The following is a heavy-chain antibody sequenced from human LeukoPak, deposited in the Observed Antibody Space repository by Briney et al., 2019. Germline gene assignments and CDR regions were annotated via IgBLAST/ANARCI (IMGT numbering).Heavy chain of an antibody. D-gene: IGHD3-10*01. CDR2: ISSSSSYT. Sequence: GGSLRLSCAASGFTFSDYYMSWIRQAPGKGLEWVSYISSSSSYTNYADSVKGRFTISRDNAKNSLYLQMNSLRAEDTAVYYCARGLWFGELSGLNWFDPWGQGTLVTVSS. CDR3: ARGLWFGELSGLNWFDP. CDR1: GFTFSDYY. J-gene: IGHJ5*02. V-gene: IGHV3-11*06.